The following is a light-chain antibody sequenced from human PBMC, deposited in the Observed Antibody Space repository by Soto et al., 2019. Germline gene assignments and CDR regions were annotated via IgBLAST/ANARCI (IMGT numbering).Light chain of an antibody. J-gene: IGKJ4*01. Sequence: DIQLTQSPSFLSASVGDRVTITCRASQGISSYLAWYQLKPGKAPKLLIYAASTLQSGVPSRFSGSGSGTEFTLTISSLQPEDFATYYCQQLNSYPRTFGGGTKVEIK. CDR2: AAS. CDR3: QQLNSYPRT. V-gene: IGKV1-9*01. CDR1: QGISSY.